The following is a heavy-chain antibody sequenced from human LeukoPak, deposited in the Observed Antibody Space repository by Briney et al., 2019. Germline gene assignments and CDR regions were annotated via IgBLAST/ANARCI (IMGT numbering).Heavy chain of an antibody. CDR1: GFTFDDYA. J-gene: IGHJ5*02. CDR3: AKGPGAYYYGSGRFDP. Sequence: SLRLSCAASGFTFDDYAMHWVRQAPGKGLEGVSGISWNSGSIGYADSVKGRFTISRDNAKNSLYLQMNSLRAEDMALYYCAKGPGAYYYGSGRFDPWGQGTLVTVSS. D-gene: IGHD3-10*01. CDR2: ISWNSGSI. V-gene: IGHV3-9*03.